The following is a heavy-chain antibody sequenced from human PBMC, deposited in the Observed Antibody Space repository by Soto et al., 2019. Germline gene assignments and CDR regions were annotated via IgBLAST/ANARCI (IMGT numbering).Heavy chain of an antibody. D-gene: IGHD5-18*01. Sequence: ASVKVSCKASGGTFSSYAISWVRQAPGQGLEWMGGIIPIFGTANYAQKFQGRVTITADKSTSTAYMELSGLRSEDTAVYYCARVDTAMVYKSDAFDIWGQGTMVTVSS. J-gene: IGHJ3*02. CDR3: ARVDTAMVYKSDAFDI. CDR1: GGTFSSYA. V-gene: IGHV1-69*06. CDR2: IIPIFGTA.